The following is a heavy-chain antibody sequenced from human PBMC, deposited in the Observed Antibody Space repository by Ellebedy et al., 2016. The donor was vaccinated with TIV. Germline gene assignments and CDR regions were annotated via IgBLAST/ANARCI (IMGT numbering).Heavy chain of an antibody. D-gene: IGHD5-12*01. V-gene: IGHV2-5*02. Sequence: SGPTLVKPTQTLTLTCTFTGFSLSSPGVGVGWIRQPPGKALEWLALIYWDDDKRYSPSRKGELTITKATSKNQVVLTMTEMDPVDTATYFRAHLVGRGYSGYDFVDYWGQGTLVTVPA. CDR2: IYWDDDK. CDR1: GFSLSSPGVG. CDR3: AHLVGRGYSGYDFVDY. J-gene: IGHJ4*02.